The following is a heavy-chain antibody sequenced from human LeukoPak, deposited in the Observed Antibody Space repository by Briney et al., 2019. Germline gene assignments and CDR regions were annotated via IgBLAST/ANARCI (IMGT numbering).Heavy chain of an antibody. CDR1: GFTFGNYG. J-gene: IGHJ6*03. CDR3: ARPYGSGSAYYMDV. CDR2: INWNGGST. D-gene: IGHD3-10*01. V-gene: IGHV3-20*04. Sequence: GGSLRLSCAASGFTFGNYGMSWVRQAPGKGLEWVSGINWNGGSTGYADSVKGRFTISRDNAKNSLYLQMNSLRAEDTAVYYCARPYGSGSAYYMDVWGKGTTVTISS.